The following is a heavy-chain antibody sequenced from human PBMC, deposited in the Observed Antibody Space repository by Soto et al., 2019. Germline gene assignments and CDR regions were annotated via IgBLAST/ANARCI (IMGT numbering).Heavy chain of an antibody. D-gene: IGHD3-10*01. V-gene: IGHV3-30*18. J-gene: IGHJ6*02. Sequence: VGSLRLSCAASGFTFSSYGMHWVRQAPGKGLEWVAVISYDGSNKYYADSVKGRSTISRDNSKNTLYLQMNGLRAEDTAVYYCAKDYYGSGSYYPHYYYGMDVWGQGTTVTVSS. CDR1: GFTFSSYG. CDR2: ISYDGSNK. CDR3: AKDYYGSGSYYPHYYYGMDV.